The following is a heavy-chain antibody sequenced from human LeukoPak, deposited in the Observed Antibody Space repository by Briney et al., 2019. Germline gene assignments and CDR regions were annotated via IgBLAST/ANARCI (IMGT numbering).Heavy chain of an antibody. CDR1: GITFSRFA. V-gene: IGHV3-23*01. J-gene: IGHJ4*02. CDR2: ISDSGGSP. D-gene: IGHD5-18*01. Sequence: GSLRLSCAASGITFSRFAMSWVRQAPGKGLEWVSGISDSGGSPYYADSVKGRFPISRDNSKNTLYLQMNGLRAEDTAVYYCAREANGYSSGLDYWGQGTLVTVSS. CDR3: AREANGYSSGLDY.